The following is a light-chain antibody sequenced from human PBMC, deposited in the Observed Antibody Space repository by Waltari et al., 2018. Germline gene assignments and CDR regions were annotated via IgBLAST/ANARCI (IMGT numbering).Light chain of an antibody. Sequence: QSVLTQPPSASGTPGQRVTISCSGSSPNLGSNTVNWYQQLPGTAPKLLIYSNNQRPSGVPDRFSGSKSGTSASLAISGLQSEDEADYYCAAWDDSLNGQGVFGGGTKLTVL. CDR2: SNN. CDR1: SPNLGSNT. CDR3: AAWDDSLNGQGV. V-gene: IGLV1-44*01. J-gene: IGLJ3*02.